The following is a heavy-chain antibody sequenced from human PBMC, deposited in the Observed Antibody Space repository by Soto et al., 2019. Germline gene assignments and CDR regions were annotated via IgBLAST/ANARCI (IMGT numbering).Heavy chain of an antibody. CDR3: ARDYYYDSSGYYWFDP. J-gene: IGHJ5*02. V-gene: IGHV4-59*01. Sequence: SETLSLTCTVSGGSISSYYWSWIRQPPGKGLEWIGYIYYSGSTNYNPSLKSRVTISVDTSKNQFSLKLSSVTAADTAVYYCARDYYYDSSGYYWFDPWGQGTLVTVS. CDR1: GGSISSYY. D-gene: IGHD3-22*01. CDR2: IYYSGST.